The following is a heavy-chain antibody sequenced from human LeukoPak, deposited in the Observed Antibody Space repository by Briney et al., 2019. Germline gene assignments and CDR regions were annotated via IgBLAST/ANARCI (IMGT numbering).Heavy chain of an antibody. J-gene: IGHJ4*02. D-gene: IGHD5-24*01. CDR3: ARTGGYNSPFSF. Sequence: SETLPLTCTVSGGSISSYYWNWVRQPPGKGLEWIGYVSYSGSTNYNPSLKSRVTISVDTSKNQFSLKLNSVTAADTAVYYCARTGGYNSPFSFWGRGALVTVSS. V-gene: IGHV4-59*01. CDR1: GGSISSYY. CDR2: VSYSGST.